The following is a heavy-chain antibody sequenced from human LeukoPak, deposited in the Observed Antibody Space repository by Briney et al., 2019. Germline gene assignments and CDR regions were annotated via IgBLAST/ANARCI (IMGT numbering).Heavy chain of an antibody. D-gene: IGHD3-22*01. Sequence: PSETLSLTCTVSGGSISSSSYYWGWIRQPPGKGLEWIGRIYTSGSTNYNPSLKSRVTVSVDTSKNQFSLKLSSVTAADTAVYYCARGPYYYDSSGAFDIWGQGTMVTVSS. CDR1: GGSISSSSYY. CDR2: IYTSGST. CDR3: ARGPYYYDSSGAFDI. J-gene: IGHJ3*02. V-gene: IGHV4-61*02.